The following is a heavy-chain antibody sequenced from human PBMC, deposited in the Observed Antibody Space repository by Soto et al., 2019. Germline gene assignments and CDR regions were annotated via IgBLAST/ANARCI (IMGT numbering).Heavy chain of an antibody. V-gene: IGHV4-34*01. CDR2: INHSGST. Sequence: SETLSLTCAVYGGSFSGYCWSWIRQPPGKGLEWIGEINHSGSTNYNPSLKSRVTISVDTSKNQFSLKLSSVTAADTAVYYCASSHGYGSYHFADWGQGTLVTVSS. CDR1: GGSFSGYC. D-gene: IGHD3-10*01. J-gene: IGHJ4*02. CDR3: ASSHGYGSYHFAD.